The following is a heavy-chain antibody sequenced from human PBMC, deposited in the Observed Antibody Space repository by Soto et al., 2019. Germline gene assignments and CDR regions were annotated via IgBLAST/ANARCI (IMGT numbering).Heavy chain of an antibody. J-gene: IGHJ5*02. D-gene: IGHD2-2*02. CDR2: IIPIFGTT. CDR1: GGTFRNYA. CDR3: ARDLGGEHQLLYGGGGHPNRFDP. V-gene: IGHV1-69*01. Sequence: QVQLVQSGAEVKKPWSSVKVSCKASGGTFRNYAISWVRQAPGQGLEWMGGIIPIFGTTNYAQKFQGRVTITADESTSTDYMERSSLRSEDTAVYYCARDLGGEHQLLYGGGGHPNRFDPWGQGTLVIVSS.